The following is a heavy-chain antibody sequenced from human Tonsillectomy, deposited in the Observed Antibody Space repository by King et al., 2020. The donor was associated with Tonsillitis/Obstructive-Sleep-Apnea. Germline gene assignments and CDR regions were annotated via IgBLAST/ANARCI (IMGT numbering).Heavy chain of an antibody. Sequence: VQLVESGGGLVQPGGSLRLSCAASGFIFSSYEMNWVRQAPGKGLEWVSYISYSGTTIYYADSVKGRFTISRDNAKNSLYLQMNSLRAEDTAVYYCATYNDLWSSLGYCGQGTLVTVSS. J-gene: IGHJ4*02. CDR3: ATYNDLWSSLGY. D-gene: IGHD5-24*01. CDR1: GFIFSSYE. V-gene: IGHV3-48*03. CDR2: ISYSGTTI.